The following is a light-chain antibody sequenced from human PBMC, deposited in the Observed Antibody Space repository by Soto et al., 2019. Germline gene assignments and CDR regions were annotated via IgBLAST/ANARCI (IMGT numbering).Light chain of an antibody. CDR2: GVS. V-gene: IGKV3-15*01. J-gene: IGKJ1*01. CDR1: HSVSSN. CDR3: PQDYGDSWT. Sequence: EIVMTHSPATLSVSPGERATLYCSASHSVSSNVAWYQHKPGQAPRLLIYGVSTRATGIPARFSGSGSETEFTLTISSLQPEDFASYYCPQDYGDSWTFGQGTKVDI.